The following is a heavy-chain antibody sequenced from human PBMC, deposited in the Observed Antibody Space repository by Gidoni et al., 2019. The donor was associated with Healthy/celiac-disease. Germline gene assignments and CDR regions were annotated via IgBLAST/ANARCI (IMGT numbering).Heavy chain of an antibody. CDR2: ISSSSSYI. CDR1: GFTFSSYS. Sequence: EVQLVESGGGMGKPGGSLRLSCAASGFTFSSYSMNWVRQAPGKGLEWVSSISSSSSYIYYADSVKGRFTISRDNAKNSLYLQMNSLRAEDTAVYYCARDLGGSGSYFDYWGQGTLVTVSS. CDR3: ARDLGGSGSYFDY. V-gene: IGHV3-21*01. D-gene: IGHD3-22*01. J-gene: IGHJ4*02.